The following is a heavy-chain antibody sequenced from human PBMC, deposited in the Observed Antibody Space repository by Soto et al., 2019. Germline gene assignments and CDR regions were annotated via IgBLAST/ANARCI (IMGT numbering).Heavy chain of an antibody. CDR3: ARDDVLCDGGRCYGVPLDV. V-gene: IGHV3-21*01. D-gene: IGHD2-15*01. J-gene: IGHJ6*04. CDR2: ISSSSSYI. Sequence: GGSLRLSCAASGFTFSSYSMNWVRQAPGKGLEWVSSISSSSSYIYDADSVKGRFTISRDNAKNSLYLQMNSLRAEDTAVYYCARDDVLCDGGRCYGVPLDVWGKGTTVTVSS. CDR1: GFTFSSYS.